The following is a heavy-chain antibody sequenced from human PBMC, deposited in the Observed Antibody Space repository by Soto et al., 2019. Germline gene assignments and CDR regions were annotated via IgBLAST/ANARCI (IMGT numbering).Heavy chain of an antibody. J-gene: IGHJ4*02. Sequence: SETLSLTCTASGGSVSSGGDYWSWIRQSTGKGLEWIGYFSGSGSTGSNPSLKNRLTISDDTSKNQFTLMLTSVTAAATALYFCVTESGYLSGFLVYWGQGTLVTVSS. V-gene: IGHV4-30-4*01. D-gene: IGHD5-18*01. CDR1: GGSVSSGGDY. CDR2: FSGSGST. CDR3: VTESGYLSGFLVY.